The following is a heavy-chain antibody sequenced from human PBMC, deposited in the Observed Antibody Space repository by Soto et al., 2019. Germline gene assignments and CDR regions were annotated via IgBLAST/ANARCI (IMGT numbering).Heavy chain of an antibody. Sequence: QVQLVQSGAEVKKPGSSVKVSCKASGGTFTTYPINWVRQAPGQGLEWMGGIIPMFGTTNYAQKLQGRVTITADESTSTAYMELSSLTSEDTAMYYCARQFTDGDYQYWGQGTLVTVSS. CDR1: GGTFTTYP. J-gene: IGHJ4*02. CDR3: ARQFTDGDYQY. D-gene: IGHD4-17*01. V-gene: IGHV1-69*01. CDR2: IIPMFGTT.